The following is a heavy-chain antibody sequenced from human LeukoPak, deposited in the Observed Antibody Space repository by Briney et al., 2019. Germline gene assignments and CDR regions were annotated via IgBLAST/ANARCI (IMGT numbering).Heavy chain of an antibody. CDR2: IYYSGST. J-gene: IGHJ4*02. Sequence: SQTLSLTCTVSGGPISSGGYYWSWIRQPPGKGLEWIGYIYYSGSTNYNPSLKSRVTISVDTSKNQFSLKLSSVTAADTAVYYCASRIIAAAGRYYFDYWGQGTLVTVSS. CDR1: GGPISSGGYY. D-gene: IGHD6-13*01. CDR3: ASRIIAAAGRYYFDY. V-gene: IGHV4-61*08.